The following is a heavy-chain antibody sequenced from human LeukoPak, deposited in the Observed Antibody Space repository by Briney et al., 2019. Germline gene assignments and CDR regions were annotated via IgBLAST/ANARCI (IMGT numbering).Heavy chain of an antibody. CDR1: GFTFSSYW. CDR3: ATRYCTIPACRASSYHCIDN. D-gene: IGHD2-8*01. CDR2: IKQDGSEA. V-gene: IGHV3-7*01. J-gene: IGHJ6*03. Sequence: GGSLRLSCAASGFTFSSYWMTWVRQAPGRGLEWVANIKQDGSEAYYVDSVKGRFTVSRDNAKNSLYLQLNSLGAEDTAVYYCATRYCTIPACRASSYHCIDNWGKGTTVTVSS.